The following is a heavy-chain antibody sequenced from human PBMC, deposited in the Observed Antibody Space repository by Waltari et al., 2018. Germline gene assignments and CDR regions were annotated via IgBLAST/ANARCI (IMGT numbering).Heavy chain of an antibody. CDR1: GGSFSGYY. J-gene: IGHJ5*02. CDR2: INHSGST. CDR3: ARGRKTRYCSGGSCPRSYNWFDP. Sequence: QVQLQQWGAGLLKPSETLSLTCAVYGGSFSGYYWSWTRQPPGKGLEWMGEINHSGSTNYNPSLKSRVTISVDTSKNQFSLKLSSVTAADTAVYYCARGRKTRYCSGGSCPRSYNWFDPWGQGTLVTVSP. D-gene: IGHD2-15*01. V-gene: IGHV4-34*01.